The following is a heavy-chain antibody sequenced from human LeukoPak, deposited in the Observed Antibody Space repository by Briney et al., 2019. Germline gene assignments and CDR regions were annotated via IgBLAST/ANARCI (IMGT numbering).Heavy chain of an antibody. CDR1: GFTFSSYA. Sequence: GGSLRLSCAASGFTFSSYAMSWVRQAPGKGLEWVSAISGSGGSTYYADSVKGRFTTSRDNSKNTLYLQMNSLRAEDTAVYYCAKDASEQWLVHYYYYGMDVWGQGTTVTVSS. J-gene: IGHJ6*02. V-gene: IGHV3-23*01. CDR3: AKDASEQWLVHYYYYGMDV. D-gene: IGHD6-19*01. CDR2: ISGSGGST.